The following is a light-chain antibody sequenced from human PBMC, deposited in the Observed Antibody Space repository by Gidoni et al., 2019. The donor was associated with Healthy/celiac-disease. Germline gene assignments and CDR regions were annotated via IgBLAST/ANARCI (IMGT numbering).Light chain of an antibody. Sequence: DIVMNQSPLSLPVTPGEPASISCRSSQSLLHSNGYNYLDWYLQKPGQSPQLLIYLGSNRASGVPDRFSGSGSGTDFTLKISRVEAEDVGVYYCMQALQTPLTFGPGTKVEIK. CDR1: QSLLHSNGYNY. V-gene: IGKV2-28*01. J-gene: IGKJ3*01. CDR2: LGS. CDR3: MQALQTPLT.